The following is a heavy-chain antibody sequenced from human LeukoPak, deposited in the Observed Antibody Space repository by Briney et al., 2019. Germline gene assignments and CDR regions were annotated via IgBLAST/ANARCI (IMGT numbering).Heavy chain of an antibody. CDR2: VAGDGAST. Sequence: GGSLRLSCAASGFTFDDYAIHWVRQAPGEGLEWVSLVAGDGASTMYADSVKGRFSLYRNNSKNSLHLQMNSLRTDDTALYYCAKEGPIAVAAYFDYWGQGTLVTVPS. D-gene: IGHD6-19*01. V-gene: IGHV3-43*02. CDR1: GFTFDDYA. J-gene: IGHJ4*02. CDR3: AKEGPIAVAAYFDY.